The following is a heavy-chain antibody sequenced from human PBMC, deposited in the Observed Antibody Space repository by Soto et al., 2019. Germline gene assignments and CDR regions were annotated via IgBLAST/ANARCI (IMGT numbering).Heavy chain of an antibody. D-gene: IGHD3-3*01. CDR3: AKDWSGYRKIDY. J-gene: IGHJ4*02. V-gene: IGHV3-30*18. CDR2: ISYDGSNK. CDR1: GFTFSSYG. Sequence: GGSLRLSCAASGFTFSSYGMHWVRQAPGKGLEWVAVISYDGSNKYYADSVKGRFTISRDNSKNTLYLQMNSLRAEDTAVYYCAKDWSGYRKIDYWGQGTLVTVSS.